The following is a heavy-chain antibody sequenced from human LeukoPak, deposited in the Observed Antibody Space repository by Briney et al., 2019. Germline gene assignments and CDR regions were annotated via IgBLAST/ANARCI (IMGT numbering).Heavy chain of an antibody. D-gene: IGHD2-15*01. CDR2: IIPIFGTA. Sequence: KVSCKGSGGTFSSYAISWVRQAPGQGLEWMGGIIPIFGTANYAQKFQGRVTITADKSTSTAYMELRSLRSEDTAVYYCARNDCSGGSCYLVFDYWGQGTLVTVSS. CDR3: ARNDCSGGSCYLVFDY. J-gene: IGHJ4*02. CDR1: GGTFSSYA. V-gene: IGHV1-69*06.